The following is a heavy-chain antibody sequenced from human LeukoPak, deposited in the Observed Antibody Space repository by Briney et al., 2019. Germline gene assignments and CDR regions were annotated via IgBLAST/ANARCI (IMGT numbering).Heavy chain of an antibody. D-gene: IGHD7-27*01. CDR2: LSGNGLKT. Sequence: GSLRLSCAASGFPFATYGMSWVRQAPGKGLEWVSALSGNGLKTYYADSVKGRFTISRDNFENTLYLQMNSLRADDTAIYYCAKDLHWGFDYWGQGTLVTVSS. CDR1: GFPFATYG. V-gene: IGHV3-23*01. J-gene: IGHJ4*02. CDR3: AKDLHWGFDY.